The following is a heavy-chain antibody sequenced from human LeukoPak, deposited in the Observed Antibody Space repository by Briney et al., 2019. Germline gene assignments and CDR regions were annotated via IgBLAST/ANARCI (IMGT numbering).Heavy chain of an antibody. V-gene: IGHV3-15*01. CDR3: TTRQAVSRDY. CDR2: IKSKTDGGTT. J-gene: IGHJ4*02. CDR1: GFTFSGYA. Sequence: GGSLRLSCEASGFTFSGYAVSWVRQAPGKGLEWVGRIKSKTDGGTTDYAAPVKGRFTISRDDSKNTLYLQMNSLKTEDTAVYYCTTRQAVSRDYWGQGTLVTVSS. D-gene: IGHD5/OR15-5a*01.